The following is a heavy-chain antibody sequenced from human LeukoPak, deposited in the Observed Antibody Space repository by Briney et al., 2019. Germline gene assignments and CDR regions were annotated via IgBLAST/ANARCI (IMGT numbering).Heavy chain of an antibody. Sequence: GGSLRLSCAASGFTFSSYGMHWVRQAPGKGLEWVAIIWHDGSDKYYADSVKGRFTISRDNAKNSLYLQMNSLRAEDTAVYYCARWLKKHPGIAAAATGAFDIWGQGTMVTVSS. J-gene: IGHJ3*02. CDR1: GFTFSSYG. CDR3: ARWLKKHPGIAAAATGAFDI. D-gene: IGHD6-13*01. V-gene: IGHV3-33*01. CDR2: IWHDGSDK.